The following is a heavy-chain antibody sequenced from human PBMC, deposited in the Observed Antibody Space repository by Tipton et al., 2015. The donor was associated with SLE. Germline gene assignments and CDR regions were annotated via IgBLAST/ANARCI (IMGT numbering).Heavy chain of an antibody. Sequence: TLSLTCAVSGYSISSGGYYWSWIRQPPGKGLEWIGYIYYSGSTYYNPSLKSRVTISVDTSKNQFSLKLSSVTAADTAVYYCAREGPFVGAMGHWGQGTLVTVSS. CDR3: AREGPFVGAMGH. CDR2: IYYSGST. D-gene: IGHD1-26*01. CDR1: GYSISSGGYY. J-gene: IGHJ4*02. V-gene: IGHV4-30-4*07.